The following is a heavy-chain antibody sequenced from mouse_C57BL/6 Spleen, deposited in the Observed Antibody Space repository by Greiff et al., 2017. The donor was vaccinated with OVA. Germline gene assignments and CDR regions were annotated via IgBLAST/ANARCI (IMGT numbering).Heavy chain of an antibody. CDR3: ARTPYGYDDAFAY. D-gene: IGHD2-14*01. CDR2: IDPSDSET. Sequence: QVQLQQPGAELVRPGSSVKLSCKASGYTFTSYWMHWVKQRPIQGLEWIGNIDPSDSETHYNQKFKDKATLTVDKSSSTAYMQLSSLTSEDSAVYYCARTPYGYDDAFAYWGQGTLVTVS. V-gene: IGHV1-52*01. J-gene: IGHJ3*01. CDR1: GYTFTSYW.